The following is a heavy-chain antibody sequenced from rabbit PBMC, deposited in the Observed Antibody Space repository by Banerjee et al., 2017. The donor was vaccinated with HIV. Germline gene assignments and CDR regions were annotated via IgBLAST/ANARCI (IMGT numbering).Heavy chain of an antibody. CDR1: GFDFSSSYY. CDR2: IYAGNGGDT. CDR3: ARDLAGVIGWNFNL. Sequence: QSLEESGGDLVKPGASLTLTCTASGFDFSSSYYMCWVRQAPGKGLEWITCIYAGNGGDTYYASWAKGRFTISKASWTTVTLQMTSLTAADTASYFCARDLAGVIGWNFNLWGPGTLVTVS. V-gene: IGHV1S40*01. J-gene: IGHJ4*01. D-gene: IGHD4-1*01.